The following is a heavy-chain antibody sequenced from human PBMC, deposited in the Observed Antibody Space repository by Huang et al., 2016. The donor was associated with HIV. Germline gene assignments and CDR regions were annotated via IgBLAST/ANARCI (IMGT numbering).Heavy chain of an antibody. J-gene: IGHJ4*02. Sequence: VQLVQSGAEVKKPGESLKISCKGSGYSFSSYWIAGGRQMPGKGLECMGIIFPDDSDTTYSPSFEGQVTISADKSIGTAYLQWSSLKASDTAMYYCARRFSSSSGYFDYWGQGSLVTVSS. CDR3: ARRFSSSSGYFDY. V-gene: IGHV5-51*01. D-gene: IGHD6-6*01. CDR2: IFPDDSDT. CDR1: GYSFSSYW.